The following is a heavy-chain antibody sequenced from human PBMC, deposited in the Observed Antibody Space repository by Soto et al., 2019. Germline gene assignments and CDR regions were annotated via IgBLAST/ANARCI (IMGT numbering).Heavy chain of an antibody. CDR2: IIPIFGTA. CDR3: ARLLTGTTGIDY. Sequence: QVQLVQSGAEVKKPGSSVKVSCKASGGTFSSYAISWVRQAPGQGLEWMGGIIPIFGTANYAQKFQGGVTITANESTSTAYMELSSLRSEDTAVYYCARLLTGTTGIDYWGQGTLVTVSS. D-gene: IGHD1-7*01. CDR1: GGTFSSYA. V-gene: IGHV1-69*01. J-gene: IGHJ4*02.